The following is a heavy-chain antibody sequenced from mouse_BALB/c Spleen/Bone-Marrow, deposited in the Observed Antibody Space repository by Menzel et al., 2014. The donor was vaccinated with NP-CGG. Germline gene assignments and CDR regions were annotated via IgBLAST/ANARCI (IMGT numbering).Heavy chain of an antibody. Sequence: SGPELVKPGASVKISCKASGYAFSSSWMNWVKQRPGQGLEWIGRIYPGDGDTNYNGKFKGKATLTADKSSSTAYMQLSSLTSVDSAVYFCVRGGNYRFDYWGQGTTLTVSS. J-gene: IGHJ2*01. CDR1: GYAFSSSW. CDR3: VRGGNYRFDY. CDR2: IYPGDGDT. D-gene: IGHD2-1*01. V-gene: IGHV1-82*01.